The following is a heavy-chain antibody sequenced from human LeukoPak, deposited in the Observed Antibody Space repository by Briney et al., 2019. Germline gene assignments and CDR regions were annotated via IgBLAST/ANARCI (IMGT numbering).Heavy chain of an antibody. Sequence: SETLSLTCTVSGGSISSYYWSWIRQPPGKGLEWIGYIYYSGSTNYNPSLKSRVTISVDTSKNQFSLKLSSVPAADTAVYYCARGAATAATPFDYWGQGTLVTVSS. CDR3: ARGAATAATPFDY. CDR1: GGSISSYY. D-gene: IGHD2-2*02. CDR2: IYYSGST. V-gene: IGHV4-59*01. J-gene: IGHJ4*02.